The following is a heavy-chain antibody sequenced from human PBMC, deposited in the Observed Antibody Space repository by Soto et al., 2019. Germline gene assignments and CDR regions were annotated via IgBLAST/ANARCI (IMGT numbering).Heavy chain of an antibody. CDR2: IYYSGST. J-gene: IGHJ3*02. D-gene: IGHD7-27*01. CDR1: GGSISSYY. CDR3: ASRRWELGSFDI. V-gene: IGHV4-59*08. Sequence: SETLSLTCTVSGGSISSYYWSWIRQPPGKGLEWIGYIYYSGSTNYNPSLKSRVTISVDTSKNQFSLKLSSVTAADTAVYYCASRRWELGSFDIWGQGTMVTVSS.